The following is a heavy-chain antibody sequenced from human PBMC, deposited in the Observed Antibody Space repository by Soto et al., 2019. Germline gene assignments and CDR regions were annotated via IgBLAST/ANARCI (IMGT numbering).Heavy chain of an antibody. D-gene: IGHD1-1*01. CDR3: ARGVYNFYYYGMDV. V-gene: IGHV4-59*08. CDR2: IHYNGNT. Sequence: TSETLSLTCTVSGDSISSYSWSWIRQPPGKGLEWIGNIHYNGNTKYNPSLKSRVTISVDTSKNQFSLKLSSVTAADTAVYYCARGVYNFYYYGMDVWGQGTTVTVAS. CDR1: GDSISSYS. J-gene: IGHJ6*02.